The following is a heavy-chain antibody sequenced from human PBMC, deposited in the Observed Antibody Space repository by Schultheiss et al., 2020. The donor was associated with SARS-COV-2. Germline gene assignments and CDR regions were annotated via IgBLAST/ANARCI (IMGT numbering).Heavy chain of an antibody. CDR1: GGSFSGYY. CDR3: ASLVFDY. D-gene: IGHD2-8*02. Sequence: SETLSLTCAVYGGSFSGYYWSWIRQPAGKGLEWIGEIYHSGSTNYNPSLKSRVTISVDTSKNQFSLKLSSVTAADTAVYYCASLVFDYWGQGTLVTVSS. CDR2: IYHSGST. J-gene: IGHJ4*02. V-gene: IGHV4-34*01.